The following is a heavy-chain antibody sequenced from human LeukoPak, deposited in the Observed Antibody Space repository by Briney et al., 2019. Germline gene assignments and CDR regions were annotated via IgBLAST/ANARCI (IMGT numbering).Heavy chain of an antibody. CDR2: ISGSGSSA. D-gene: IGHD2-2*01. Sequence: GGSLRLSCAASGFTFSSYAMTWVRQAPGKGLEWVSAISGSGSSAFCADSVKGRFTISRDNSKNMLYLQMNSLRAGDTAVYFCAKGPRVPAADYYFDDWGQGTLVTVSS. CDR1: GFTFSSYA. CDR3: AKGPRVPAADYYFDD. V-gene: IGHV3-23*01. J-gene: IGHJ4*02.